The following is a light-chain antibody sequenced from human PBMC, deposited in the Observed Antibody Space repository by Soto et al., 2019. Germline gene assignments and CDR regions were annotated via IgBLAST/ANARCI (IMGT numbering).Light chain of an antibody. J-gene: IGKJ1*01. CDR3: QQYESSPRT. CDR2: DAY. Sequence: EVVLTQSPVTLSLSPVERATLSCMAIQSFRGLLAWYQQKPGQAPRLLIYDAYNRATGIPPRFSASGSGTDFTLTISRLEPEDFAVYYCQQYESSPRTFGQGTKVDI. CDR1: QSFRGL. V-gene: IGKV3-11*01.